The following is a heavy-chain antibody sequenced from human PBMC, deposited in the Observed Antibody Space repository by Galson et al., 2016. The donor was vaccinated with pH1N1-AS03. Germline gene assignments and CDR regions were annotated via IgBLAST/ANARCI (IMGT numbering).Heavy chain of an antibody. CDR3: ARETIVGASSIDF. Sequence: SVKVSCKASGYIFAVYYIHWVRQAPGQGLEWLGRINPNTGVTNFGLKVQGRVTMTRDTSINTAFMELTRLRSADTAVYYCARETIVGASSIDFWGQGTLVTVSS. D-gene: IGHD1-26*01. V-gene: IGHV1-2*06. J-gene: IGHJ4*02. CDR2: INPNTGVT. CDR1: GYIFAVYY.